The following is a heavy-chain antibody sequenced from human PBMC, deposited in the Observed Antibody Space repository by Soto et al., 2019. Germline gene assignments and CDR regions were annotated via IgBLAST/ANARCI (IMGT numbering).Heavy chain of an antibody. CDR1: GFTFSSYA. CDR3: AKDRVTYYYGSGSYFYWFDP. D-gene: IGHD3-10*01. V-gene: IGHV3-23*01. CDR2: ISGSGGST. J-gene: IGHJ5*02. Sequence: EGSLRLSCAASGFTFSSYAMSWVRQAPGKGLEWVSAISGSGGSTYYADSVKGRFTISRDNSKNTLYLQMNSLRAEDTAVYYCAKDRVTYYYGSGSYFYWFDPWGQGTL.